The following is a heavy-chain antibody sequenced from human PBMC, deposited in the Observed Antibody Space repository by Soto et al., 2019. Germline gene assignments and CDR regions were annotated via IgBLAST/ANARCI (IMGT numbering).Heavy chain of an antibody. Sequence: GASVKVSCKASGYTFTSYYMHWVRQAPGQGLEWMGIINPSGGSTSYAQKFQGRVTMTRDTSTSTVYMELSSLRSEDTAVYYCASHQGDGSGRYGMDVWGQGTTVTVSS. D-gene: IGHD3-10*01. CDR3: ASHQGDGSGRYGMDV. V-gene: IGHV1-46*01. CDR1: GYTFTSYY. J-gene: IGHJ6*02. CDR2: INPSGGST.